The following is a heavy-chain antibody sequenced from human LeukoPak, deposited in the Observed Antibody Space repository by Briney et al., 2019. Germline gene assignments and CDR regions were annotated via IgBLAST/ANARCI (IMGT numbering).Heavy chain of an antibody. D-gene: IGHD1-26*01. V-gene: IGHV4-34*01. CDR3: ARTSGSLDY. CDR1: GGSFSGYY. J-gene: IGHJ4*02. CDR2: INHSGST. Sequence: SEALSLTCAVYGGSFSGYYWSWIRQPPGKGLEWIGEINHSGSTNYNPSLKSRVTISVDTSKNQFSLKLSSVTAADTAVYYCARTSGSLDYWGQGTLVTVSS.